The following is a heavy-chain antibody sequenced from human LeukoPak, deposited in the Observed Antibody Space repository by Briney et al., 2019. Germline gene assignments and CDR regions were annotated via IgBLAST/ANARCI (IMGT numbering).Heavy chain of an antibody. CDR2: IRYDGSNK. CDR1: GFTFSSYG. CDR3: AREGVRIAVAGTDGNYMDV. J-gene: IGHJ6*03. D-gene: IGHD6-19*01. Sequence: PGGSLRLSCAASGFTFSSYGMHWVRQAPGKGLEWVAFIRYDGSNKYYADSVKGRFTISRDNSKNTLYLQMNSLRAEDTAVYYCAREGVRIAVAGTDGNYMDVWGKGTTVTVSS. V-gene: IGHV3-30*02.